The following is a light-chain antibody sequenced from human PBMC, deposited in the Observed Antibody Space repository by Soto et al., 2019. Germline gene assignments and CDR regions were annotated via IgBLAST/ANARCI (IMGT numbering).Light chain of an antibody. CDR3: SSYTSSSTLLV. CDR2: GVS. J-gene: IGLJ2*01. V-gene: IGLV2-14*01. Sequence: QSALTQPASVSGSPGQSITISCTGTSSDVGGYNYVSWYQQHPGKAPKLMIYGVSNRPSGVSNRFSGSKSGNTASLPISGLQAEDEADYDCSSYTSSSTLLVFGGGTKLTVL. CDR1: SSDVGGYNY.